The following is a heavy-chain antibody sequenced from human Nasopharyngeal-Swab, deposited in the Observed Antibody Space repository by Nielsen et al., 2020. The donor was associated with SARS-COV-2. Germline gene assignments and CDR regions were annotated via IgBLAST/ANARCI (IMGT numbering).Heavy chain of an antibody. J-gene: IGHJ4*02. CDR1: GFTFNNYN. D-gene: IGHD3-3*01. V-gene: IGHV3-21*01. CDR3: TTGGSPAVLRVPPRPRNYCHY. Sequence: GGSLRLSCAASGFTFNNYNFNWVRQAPGKGLEWVSSISSSSSYIYYADSVKGRFTISRDNAKNSLYLQMNSLRAEDTAVYYCTTGGSPAVLRVPPRPRNYCHYWGQGTLGTVSS. CDR2: ISSSSSYI.